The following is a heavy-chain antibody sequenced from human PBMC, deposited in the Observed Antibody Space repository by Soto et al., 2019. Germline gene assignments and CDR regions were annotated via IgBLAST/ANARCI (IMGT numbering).Heavy chain of an antibody. CDR2: INSDGSST. D-gene: IGHD1-26*01. V-gene: IGHV3-74*01. Sequence: EVQLVESGGGLVQPGGSLRLSCAASGFTFSSYWMHWVRQAPGKGLVWVSRINSDGSSTSYADSVKGRFTISRDNAKNPLDLQMNSLGSEDTAVYYCARDRLFSGSYRRHYFDYWGQGTLVTVSS. J-gene: IGHJ4*02. CDR3: ARDRLFSGSYRRHYFDY. CDR1: GFTFSSYW.